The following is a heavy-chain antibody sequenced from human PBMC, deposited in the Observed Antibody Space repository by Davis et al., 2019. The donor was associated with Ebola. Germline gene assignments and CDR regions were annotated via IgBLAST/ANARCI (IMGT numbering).Heavy chain of an antibody. V-gene: IGHV3-23*01. J-gene: IGHJ3*02. CDR1: GFVFRNYV. CDR3: AKDTSNIWFDM. Sequence: GESLKISCAAPGFVFRNYVMSWVRQAPGKGLEWVSTLGTSADTYYADSVKGRFTISRDNSKNTLYLQMNGLRVVDTAIYYCAKDTSNIWFDMWGQGTMVTVSS. CDR2: LGTSADT. D-gene: IGHD2-2*01.